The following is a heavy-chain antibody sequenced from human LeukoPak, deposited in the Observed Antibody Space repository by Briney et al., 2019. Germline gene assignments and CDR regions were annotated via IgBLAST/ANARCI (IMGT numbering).Heavy chain of an antibody. V-gene: IGHV3-23*01. CDR3: AKEAYGSGHYYYYGMDV. J-gene: IGHJ6*02. CDR1: GFTFSSYA. Sequence: GSLRLSCAASGFTFSSYAMSWVRQAPVKGLEWVSAISGSGGSTYYADSVKGRFTISRDNSKNTLYLQMNSLRAEDTAVYYCAKEAYGSGHYYYYGMDVWGQGTTVTVSS. D-gene: IGHD3-10*01. CDR2: ISGSGGST.